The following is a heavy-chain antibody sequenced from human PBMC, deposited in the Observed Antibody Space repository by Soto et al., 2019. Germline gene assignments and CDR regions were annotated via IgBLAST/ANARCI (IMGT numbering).Heavy chain of an antibody. CDR1: GFSISSYW. Sequence: GGSLRLSCAASGFSISSYWMNWVRQAPGKGLEGVAIIRKDGSEKYYVDSVKGRFTISRDNAKNSLYLQMNSPRDDDTAVYYCAGGSGWLSDYWGRGTLVTVSS. CDR3: AGGSGWLSDY. D-gene: IGHD6-19*01. CDR2: IRKDGSEK. J-gene: IGHJ4*02. V-gene: IGHV3-7*03.